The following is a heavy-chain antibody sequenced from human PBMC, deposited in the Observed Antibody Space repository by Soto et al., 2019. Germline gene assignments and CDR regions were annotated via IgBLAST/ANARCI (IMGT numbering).Heavy chain of an antibody. V-gene: IGHV3-48*01. D-gene: IGHD1-20*01. CDR1: GFTFSSYS. CDR2: ISSSSSTI. CDR3: ARDITGTFDY. J-gene: IGHJ4*02. Sequence: EVQLVESGGGLVQPGGSLRLSCAASGFTFSSYSMNWVRQAPGKGLEWVSYISSSSSTIYYADSVKGRFTISRDNAKNSPYLQMNSLRAEDTAVYYCARDITGTFDYWGQGTLVTVSS.